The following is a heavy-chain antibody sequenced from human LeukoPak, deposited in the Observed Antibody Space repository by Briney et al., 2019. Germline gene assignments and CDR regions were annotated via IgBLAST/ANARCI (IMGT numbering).Heavy chain of an antibody. CDR2: IYYSGST. CDR3: ARGDYYDSSGYYHTGPYFDY. CDR1: GGSISSGGYY. V-gene: IGHV4-31*03. Sequence: SQTLSLTCTVSGGSISSGGYYWSWIRQHPGKGLEWIGYIYYSGSTYYNPSLKSRVTISVDTSKNQFSLKLSSGTAADTAVYYCARGDYYDSSGYYHTGPYFDYWGQGTLVTVSS. D-gene: IGHD3-22*01. J-gene: IGHJ4*02.